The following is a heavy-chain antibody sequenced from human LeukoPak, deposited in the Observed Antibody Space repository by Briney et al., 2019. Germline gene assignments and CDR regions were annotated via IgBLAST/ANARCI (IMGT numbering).Heavy chain of an antibody. V-gene: IGHV4-31*03. CDR2: IYYSGST. D-gene: IGHD1-26*01. J-gene: IGHJ4*02. Sequence: SETLSLTCTVSGGSISSGGYYWSWIRQHPGKGLEWIGYIYYSGSTYYNPSLKSRVTISVDTSKYQFSLKLSSVTAADTAVYYCARHSGSYDPDYWGQGTLVTVSS. CDR3: ARHSGSYDPDY. CDR1: GGSISSGGYY.